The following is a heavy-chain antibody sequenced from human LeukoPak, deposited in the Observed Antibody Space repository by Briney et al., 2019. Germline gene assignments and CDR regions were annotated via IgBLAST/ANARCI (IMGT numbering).Heavy chain of an antibody. D-gene: IGHD3-10*02. CDR1: GGSISSYY. CDR3: ARDLSFVRRVPLAFDI. CDR2: IYYSGST. Sequence: KPSETLSLTCTVSGGSISSYYWSWIRQPPGKGLEWIGYIYYSGSTNYNPSLKSRVTISVDTSKNQFSLKLSSVTAADTAVYYCARDLSFVRRVPLAFDIWGQGTMVTVSS. V-gene: IGHV4-59*01. J-gene: IGHJ3*02.